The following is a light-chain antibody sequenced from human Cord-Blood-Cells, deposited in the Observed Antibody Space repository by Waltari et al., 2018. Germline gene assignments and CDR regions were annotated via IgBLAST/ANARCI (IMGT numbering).Light chain of an antibody. V-gene: IGKV3-15*01. J-gene: IGKJ1*01. CDR3: QQYNNWPPWT. Sequence: TLSVSPGERATLSCRASQSVSSNLAWYQQKPGQAPRLLSYGASTRATGIPARFSGSGSGTGFTLTISSLQSEDFAVYYCQQYNNWPPWTFGQGTKVEIK. CDR2: GAS. CDR1: QSVSSN.